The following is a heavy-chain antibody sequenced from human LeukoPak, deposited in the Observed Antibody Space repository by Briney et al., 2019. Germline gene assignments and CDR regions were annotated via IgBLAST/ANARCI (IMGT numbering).Heavy chain of an antibody. D-gene: IGHD3-22*01. Sequence: PGGSLRLSCAASGFTFSSYEMNWVRQAPGKGLEWVSYVSSSGSTIYYADSVKGRFTISRDNAKNSLYLQMNSLRAEDTAVYYCARFEYYYDSSGYWKYFDYWGQGTLVTVSS. J-gene: IGHJ4*02. CDR2: VSSSGSTI. V-gene: IGHV3-48*03. CDR3: ARFEYYYDSSGYWKYFDY. CDR1: GFTFSSYE.